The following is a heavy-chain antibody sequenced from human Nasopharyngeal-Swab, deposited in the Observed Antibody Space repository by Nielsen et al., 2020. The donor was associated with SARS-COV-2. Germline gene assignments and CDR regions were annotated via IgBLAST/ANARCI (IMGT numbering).Heavy chain of an antibody. V-gene: IGHV3-21*01. CDR3: ARGRAMIVVVDPYGMDV. D-gene: IGHD3-22*01. CDR2: ISSSSSYI. Sequence: WIRQPPGKGLEWVSSISSSSSYIYYADSVKGRFTISGDNAKNSLYLQMNSLRAEDTAVYYCARGRAMIVVVDPYGMDVWGQGTTVTVSS. J-gene: IGHJ6*02.